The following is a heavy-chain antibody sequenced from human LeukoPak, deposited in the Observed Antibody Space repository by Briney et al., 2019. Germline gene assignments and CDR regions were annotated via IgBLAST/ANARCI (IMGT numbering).Heavy chain of an antibody. V-gene: IGHV3-15*01. J-gene: IGHJ4*02. CDR1: GFTFSNAW. CDR2: IKSKTDGAAK. Sequence: PGGSLRLSCGASGFTFSNAWMSWVRQAPGKGLEWVSRIKSKTDGAAKDYAAPVKGRFNISMADAKNTLSLQMNSLKSGDTAVYYCTTVSYSYGGDWGQGTLVTVSS. CDR3: TTVSYSYGGD. D-gene: IGHD5-18*01.